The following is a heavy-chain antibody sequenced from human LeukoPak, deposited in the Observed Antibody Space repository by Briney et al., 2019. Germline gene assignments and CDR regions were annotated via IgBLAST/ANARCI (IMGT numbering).Heavy chain of an antibody. V-gene: IGHV5-51*01. CDR3: AILLIPAGGYFDY. CDR2: IYPGESDT. D-gene: IGHD3-16*01. J-gene: IGHJ4*02. CDR1: GYSFTNYW. Sequence: GESLKISCKGTGYSFTNYWIAWVRQVPGKGLEWMGIIYPGESDTKYSPSFQAQVTISADKSISTAYLQWSSLRASDTAMYYCAILLIPAGGYFDYWGEGTLVTVSS.